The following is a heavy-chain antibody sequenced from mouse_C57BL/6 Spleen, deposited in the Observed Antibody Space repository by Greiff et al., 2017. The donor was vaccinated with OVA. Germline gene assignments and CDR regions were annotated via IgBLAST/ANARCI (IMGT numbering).Heavy chain of an antibody. Sequence: EVMLVESGEGLVKPGGSLKLSCAASGFTFSSYAMSWVRQTPEKRLEWVAYISSGGDYTYYADTVKGRFTLSRDNARNTLYLQMSSLKSENTAMYYCTSEDYYYGSSYAMDYWGQGTSVTVSS. V-gene: IGHV5-9-1*02. CDR3: TSEDYYYGSSYAMDY. D-gene: IGHD1-1*01. CDR1: GFTFSSYA. J-gene: IGHJ4*01. CDR2: ISSGGDYT.